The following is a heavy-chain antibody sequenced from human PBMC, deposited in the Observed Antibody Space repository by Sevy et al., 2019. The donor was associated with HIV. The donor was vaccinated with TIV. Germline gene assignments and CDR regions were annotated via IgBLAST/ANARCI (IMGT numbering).Heavy chain of an antibody. CDR3: AREGGSRYSSGWYWIDY. CDR2: IYYSGGT. D-gene: IGHD6-19*01. CDR1: GCSISSYY. J-gene: IGHJ4*02. Sequence: SETLSLTCTVSGCSISSYYWSWIRQPPGKGLEWIGYIYYSGGTNYNPSLKSRVTISVDTSTNQFSLKPSYVTAADTAVYYCAREGGSRYSSGWYWIDYWGQGTLVTVSS. V-gene: IGHV4-59*01.